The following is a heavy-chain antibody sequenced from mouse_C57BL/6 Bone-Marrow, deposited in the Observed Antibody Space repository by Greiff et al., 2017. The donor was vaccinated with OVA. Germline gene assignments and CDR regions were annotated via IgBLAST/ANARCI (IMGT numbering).Heavy chain of an antibody. V-gene: IGHV1-82*01. Sequence: VQLVESGPELVKPGASVKISCKASGYAFSSSWMNWVKQRPGKGLEWIGRIYPGDGDTNYNGKFKGKATLTADKSSSTAYMQLSSLTSEDSAVYFCAPDGYYYFDYWGQGTTLTVSS. J-gene: IGHJ2*01. CDR2: IYPGDGDT. D-gene: IGHD2-3*01. CDR1: GYAFSSSW. CDR3: APDGYYYFDY.